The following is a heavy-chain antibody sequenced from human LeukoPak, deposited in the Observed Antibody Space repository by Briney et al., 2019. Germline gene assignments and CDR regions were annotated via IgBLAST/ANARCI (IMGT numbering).Heavy chain of an antibody. D-gene: IGHD3-3*01. CDR3: AKDMRYDFWSGYDY. V-gene: IGHV3-9*01. Sequence: GGSLRLSCAASGFTFDDYAMHWVRQAPGKGLEWVSGISWNSGSIGYADSVKGRFTISRDNAKNSLYLQMNSLRAEDTALYYCAKDMRYDFWSGYDYWGQGTLVTVSS. CDR2: ISWNSGSI. J-gene: IGHJ4*02. CDR1: GFTFDDYA.